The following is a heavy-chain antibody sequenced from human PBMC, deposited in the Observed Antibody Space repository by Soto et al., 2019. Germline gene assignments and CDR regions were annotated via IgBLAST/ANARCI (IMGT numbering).Heavy chain of an antibody. CDR1: GFTFRRYW. V-gene: IGHV3-74*01. Sequence: EVQLVESGGGLVQPGGSLRLSCAASGFTFRRYWMHWVRQAPGKGLVWVSRINTDGSSTSYADSVKGRFTISRDNAKNTLDLQVNSLTAEDTAVYYCARDGYSGYDYWGQGTMVTVSS. CDR3: ARDGYSGYDY. J-gene: IGHJ4*02. CDR2: INTDGSST. D-gene: IGHD5-12*01.